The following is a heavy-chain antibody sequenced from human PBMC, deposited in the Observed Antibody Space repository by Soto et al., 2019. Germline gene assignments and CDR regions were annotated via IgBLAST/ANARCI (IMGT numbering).Heavy chain of an antibody. D-gene: IGHD3-3*01. Sequence: ASVKVSCKASGYTFTGYYMHWVRQAPGQGLEWMGWSNPNSGGTNYAQNFQGWVTMTRETSISTAYMELSRLRCDDTAVYYCARGKITIFGVAIRDAFDIWGQGTMVTVSS. CDR2: SNPNSGGT. CDR3: ARGKITIFGVAIRDAFDI. J-gene: IGHJ3*02. V-gene: IGHV1-2*04. CDR1: GYTFTGYY.